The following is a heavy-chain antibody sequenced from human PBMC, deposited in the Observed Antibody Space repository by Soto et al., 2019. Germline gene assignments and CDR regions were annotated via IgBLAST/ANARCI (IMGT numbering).Heavy chain of an antibody. D-gene: IGHD1-26*01. V-gene: IGHV1-69*13. CDR2: IIPIFGTA. Sequence: ASVKFSCKASGGTFSSYAISWVRQAPGQGLEWMGGIIPIFGTANYAQKFQGRVTITADESTSTAYMELSSLRSEDTAVYYCARDGVGNLDYWGQGTLVTVSS. J-gene: IGHJ4*02. CDR1: GGTFSSYA. CDR3: ARDGVGNLDY.